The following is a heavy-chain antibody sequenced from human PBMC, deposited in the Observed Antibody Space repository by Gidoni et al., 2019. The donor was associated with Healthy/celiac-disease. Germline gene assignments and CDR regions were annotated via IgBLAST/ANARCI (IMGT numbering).Heavy chain of an antibody. CDR1: GFTVSSNY. Sequence: EVQLVESGGGLIQPGGSLRLSCAASGFTVSSNYISWVRQAPGQGLEWVSVIYSGGSTYYADSVKGRFTISRDNSKNTLYLEMNSLRAEDTAVYYCARDEFSSSWYSSSYYYYGMDVWGQGTTVTVSS. CDR2: IYSGGST. V-gene: IGHV3-53*01. CDR3: ARDEFSSSWYSSSYYYYGMDV. D-gene: IGHD6-13*01. J-gene: IGHJ6*02.